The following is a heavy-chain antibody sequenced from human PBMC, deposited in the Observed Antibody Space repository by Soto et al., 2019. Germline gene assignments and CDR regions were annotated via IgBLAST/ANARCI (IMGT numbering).Heavy chain of an antibody. CDR3: ANSRVSMVRGLIIIPNY. V-gene: IGHV3-23*01. Sequence: GGSLRLSCGASGFPFSGYAMSWVRQAPGKGLEWVSAISGHGDATFYADSVKGRFTISRDNSKNTLYLHMNSLRAEDTALYYCANSRVSMVRGLIIIPNYWGQGTLVTVSS. J-gene: IGHJ4*02. CDR1: GFPFSGYA. D-gene: IGHD3-10*01. CDR2: ISGHGDAT.